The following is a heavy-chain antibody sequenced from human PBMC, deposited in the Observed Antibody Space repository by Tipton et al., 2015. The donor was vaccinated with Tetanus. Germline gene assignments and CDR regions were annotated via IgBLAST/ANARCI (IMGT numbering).Heavy chain of an antibody. CDR3: ARGMDYGSSRIDDF. V-gene: IGHV1-2*02. J-gene: IGHJ4*02. CDR1: GYTFTGYY. D-gene: IGHD3-22*01. Sequence: QLVQSGAEVKKPGASVKVSCKASGYTFTGYYMHWVRQAPGQGLEWMGWINPNSGGTNYAQQFQGRVTMTRDTSISTAYMEVSRLRSDDTAIYYCARGMDYGSSRIDDFWGQGPLVTVSS. CDR2: INPNSGGT.